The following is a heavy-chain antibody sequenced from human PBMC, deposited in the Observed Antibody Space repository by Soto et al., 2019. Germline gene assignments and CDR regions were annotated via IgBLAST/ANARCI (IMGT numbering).Heavy chain of an antibody. Sequence: GGSLRLSCIDSTSNLKNYAMAWVRQAPGKGLEWVSALTDTGGSTYYAASVKGRFTISRDNSRNTLFLQMDRLRVDDTAVYYCAKIKGAITFLHFDTWGQGTLVTVSS. CDR1: TSNLKNYA. V-gene: IGHV3-23*01. CDR3: AKIKGAITFLHFDT. D-gene: IGHD3-16*01. CDR2: LTDTGGST. J-gene: IGHJ4*02.